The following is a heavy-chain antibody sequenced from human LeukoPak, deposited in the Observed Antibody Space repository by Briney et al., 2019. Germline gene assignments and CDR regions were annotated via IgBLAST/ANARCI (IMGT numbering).Heavy chain of an antibody. CDR3: ARYPLSYSSNWHYYFDY. V-gene: IGHV1-18*01. CDR1: GYTFTSYG. J-gene: IGHJ4*02. Sequence: GASVKVSFKASGYTFTSYGVSWVRQAPGQGLEWMGWISASNGNTNFAQKLQGRVTLTTDTSTSTAYMELRSLTSDDTAVYYCARYPLSYSSNWHYYFDYWGQGTLLTVSS. CDR2: ISASNGNT. D-gene: IGHD6-13*01.